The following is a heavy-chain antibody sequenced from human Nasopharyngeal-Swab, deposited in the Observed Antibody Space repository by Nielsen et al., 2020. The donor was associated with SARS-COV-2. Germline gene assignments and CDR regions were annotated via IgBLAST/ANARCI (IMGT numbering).Heavy chain of an antibody. V-gene: IGHV3-48*02. Sequence: GASLKISCAASGFTFNSYSMNWVRQAPGKGLEWVSYISSSSSTIYYADSVKGRFTISRDNAKNSLYLQMNSLRDEDTAVYYCARELRRVVPAALGFRYYYYYYMDVWGKGTTVTVSS. CDR3: ARELRRVVPAALGFRYYYYYYMDV. J-gene: IGHJ6*03. CDR2: ISSSSSTI. CDR1: GFTFNSYS. D-gene: IGHD2-2*01.